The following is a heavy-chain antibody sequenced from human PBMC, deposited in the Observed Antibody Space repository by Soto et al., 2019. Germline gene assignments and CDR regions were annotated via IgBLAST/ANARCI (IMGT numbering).Heavy chain of an antibody. CDR2: IYSGGST. CDR1: GFTVSSNY. CDR3: ARAPDGAWGYFDY. Sequence: EVQLVESGGGLIQPGGSLRLSCAASGFTVSSNYMSWVRQAPGKGLEWVSVIYSGGSTYYADSVKGRFTISRDNSKNTLYLQMNSLRAEDTAVYYCARAPDGAWGYFDYWGQGTLVTVSS. J-gene: IGHJ4*02. V-gene: IGHV3-53*01. D-gene: IGHD3-16*01.